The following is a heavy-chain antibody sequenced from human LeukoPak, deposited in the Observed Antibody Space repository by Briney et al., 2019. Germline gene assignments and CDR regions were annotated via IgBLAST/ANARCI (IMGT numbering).Heavy chain of an antibody. J-gene: IGHJ4*02. CDR2: INSDGSIT. V-gene: IGHV3-74*01. D-gene: IGHD3-10*01. CDR3: ARVGYYASGPFSYFDY. Sequence: GGSLRLSCAASGFTFSTYWMHWFRQAPGKGLVWVSRINSDGSITDYEDSVKGRFTISRDNAKNTLYLQMNSLRAEDTAVYYCARVGYYASGPFSYFDYWGQGTLVTVSS. CDR1: GFTFSTYW.